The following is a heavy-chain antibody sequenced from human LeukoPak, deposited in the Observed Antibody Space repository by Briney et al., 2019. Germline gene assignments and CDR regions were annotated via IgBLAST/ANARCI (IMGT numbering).Heavy chain of an antibody. CDR3: ARGSFGWELTRNNFDY. CDR1: GFTFSSYG. CDR2: ISYDGSNK. J-gene: IGHJ4*02. Sequence: GGSLRLSCAASGFTFSSYGMRWVRQAPGKGLEWVAVISYDGSNKYYADSVKGRFTISRDNSKNTLYLQMNSLRAEDTAVYYCARGSFGWELTRNNFDYWGQGTLVTVSS. V-gene: IGHV3-30*03. D-gene: IGHD1-26*01.